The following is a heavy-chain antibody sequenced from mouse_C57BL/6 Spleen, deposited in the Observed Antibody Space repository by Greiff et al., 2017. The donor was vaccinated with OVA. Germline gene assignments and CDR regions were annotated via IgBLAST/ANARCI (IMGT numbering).Heavy chain of an antibody. CDR2: IDPSDSYT. D-gene: IGHD1-1*01. CDR1: GYTFTSYW. CDR3: ANDYGSSGAWFAY. J-gene: IGHJ3*01. Sequence: QVQLQQPGAELVRPGTSVKLSCKASGYTFTSYWMHWVKQRPGQGLEWIGVIDPSDSYTNYNQKFKGKATLTVDTSSSTAYMQLSSLTSEDSAVYYCANDYGSSGAWFAYWGQGTLVTVSA. V-gene: IGHV1-59*01.